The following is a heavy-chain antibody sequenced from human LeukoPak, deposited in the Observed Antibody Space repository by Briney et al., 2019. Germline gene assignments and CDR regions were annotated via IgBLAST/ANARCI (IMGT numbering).Heavy chain of an antibody. J-gene: IGHJ4*02. CDR2: IYYSGST. V-gene: IGHV4-39*01. CDR3: ARHPPDQRDY. Sequence: SETLSLTCTVSGGSISSSSYYWGWVRQPPGKGLEWIGSIYYSGSTYYNPSLKSRVTISVDTSKNQFSLKLSSVTAADTAVYYCARHPPDQRDYWGQGTLVTVSS. CDR1: GGSISSSSYY.